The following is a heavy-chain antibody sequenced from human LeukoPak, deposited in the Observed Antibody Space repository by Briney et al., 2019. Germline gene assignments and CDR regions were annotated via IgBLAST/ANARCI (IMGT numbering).Heavy chain of an antibody. J-gene: IGHJ3*02. D-gene: IGHD2-8*01. CDR1: GFTFSSYA. V-gene: IGHV3-30*04. CDR3: AREDIYINIVLMVYAGAFDI. Sequence: GGSLRLSCAVSGFTFSSYAMHWVRQAPGKGLEWVAVISYDGSNKYYADSVKGRFTISRDNSKNTLYLQMNSLRAEDTAVYYCAREDIYINIVLMVYAGAFDIWGQGTMVTVSS. CDR2: ISYDGSNK.